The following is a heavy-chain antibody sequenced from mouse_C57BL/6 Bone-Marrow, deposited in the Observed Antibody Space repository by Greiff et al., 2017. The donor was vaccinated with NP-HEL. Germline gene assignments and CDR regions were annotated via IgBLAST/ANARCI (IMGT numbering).Heavy chain of an antibody. CDR1: GYTFTSYG. D-gene: IGHD1-1*01. V-gene: IGHV1-81*01. CDR2: IYPRSGNT. J-gene: IGHJ2*01. CDR3: ARWGFITTVVAPFDY. Sequence: QVQLQQSGAELARPGASVKLSCKASGYTFTSYGISWVKQRTGQGLEWIGEIYPRSGNTYYNEKFKGKATLTADKSSSTAYMELRSLTSEDSAVYFCARWGFITTVVAPFDYWGQGTTLTVSS.